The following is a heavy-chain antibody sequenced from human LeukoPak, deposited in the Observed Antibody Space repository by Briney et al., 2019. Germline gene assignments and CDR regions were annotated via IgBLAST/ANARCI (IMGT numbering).Heavy chain of an antibody. CDR2: ISSNGSTI. CDR1: GFTFSSYE. J-gene: IGHJ4*02. D-gene: IGHD6-19*01. Sequence: GGSLRLSCAASGFTFSSYEMNWVRQAPGKGLEWVLYISSNGSTIYYADSVKGRLTISRDNAKNTVYLEMNSLRAEDTAVYYCARGGVGCFDYWGQGALVTVSS. CDR3: ARGGVGCFDY. V-gene: IGHV3-48*03.